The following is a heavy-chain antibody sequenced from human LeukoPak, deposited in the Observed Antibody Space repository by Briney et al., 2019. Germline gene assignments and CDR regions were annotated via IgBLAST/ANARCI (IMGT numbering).Heavy chain of an antibody. CDR1: GFTFSNAW. D-gene: IGHD6-6*01. CDR2: ISSSSSTI. Sequence: GGSLRLSCAASGFTFSNAWMSWVRQAPGKGLEWVSYISSSSSTIYYADSVKGRFTISRDNAKNSLYLQMNSLRAEDTAVYYCAKVATPGGFDYWGQGTLVTVSS. V-gene: IGHV3-48*01. J-gene: IGHJ4*02. CDR3: AKVATPGGFDY.